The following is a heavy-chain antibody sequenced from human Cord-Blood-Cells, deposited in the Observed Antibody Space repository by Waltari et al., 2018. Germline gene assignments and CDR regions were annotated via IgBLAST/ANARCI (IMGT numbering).Heavy chain of an antibody. J-gene: IGHJ3*02. V-gene: IGHV4-39*01. Sequence: QLQLQESGPGLVKPSETLSLPCTVSGGSISSSSYSWGWIRQPPGKGLEWIGSLYYSGSTYYNPSLKSRVTISVDTSKNQFSLKLSSVTAADTAVYYCARQGYCSSTSCYDAFDIWGQGTMVTVSS. CDR3: ARQGYCSSTSCYDAFDI. D-gene: IGHD2-2*01. CDR2: LYYSGST. CDR1: GGSISSSSYS.